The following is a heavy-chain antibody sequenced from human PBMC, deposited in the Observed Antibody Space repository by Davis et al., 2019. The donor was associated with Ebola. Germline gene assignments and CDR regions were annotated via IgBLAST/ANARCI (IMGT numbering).Heavy chain of an antibody. CDR1: GFTVSSNY. CDR2: IAYSGSI. Sequence: GSLRLSCAASGFTVSSNYMSWVRQAPGKGLEWIGTIAYSGSIYYNPSLKSRVTMFADTSKNQLSLKLSSVTAADLAVYYCAVWFTTVTTESGYWGQGTLVTVSS. CDR3: AVWFTTVTTESGY. V-gene: IGHV4-59*04. J-gene: IGHJ4*02. D-gene: IGHD4-17*01.